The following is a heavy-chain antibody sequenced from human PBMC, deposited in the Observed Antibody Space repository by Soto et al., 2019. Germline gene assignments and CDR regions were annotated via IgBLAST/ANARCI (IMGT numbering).Heavy chain of an antibody. CDR2: IIPIFGTA. V-gene: IGHV1-69*01. Sequence: QVQLVQSGAEVKKAGSSVKVSCKASGGTFSSYAISWVRQAPGQGLEWMGGIIPIFGTANYAQKFQGRVTITADESTSTAYMELSSLRSEDTAVYYCARDPSYYYDSSGYLYAFDIWGQGTMVTVSS. CDR1: GGTFSSYA. J-gene: IGHJ3*02. CDR3: ARDPSYYYDSSGYLYAFDI. D-gene: IGHD3-22*01.